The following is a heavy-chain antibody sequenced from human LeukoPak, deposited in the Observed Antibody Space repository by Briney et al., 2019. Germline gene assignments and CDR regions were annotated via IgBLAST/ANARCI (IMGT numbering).Heavy chain of an antibody. J-gene: IGHJ4*02. D-gene: IGHD3-22*01. Sequence: SSETLSLTCAVYGGSFSGYYWSWIRQPPGKGLEWIGEINHSGSTNYNPSLKSRVTISVDTSKNQFSLKLSSVTAADTAVYYCARAWNYYDRFDYWGQGTLVTVSS. V-gene: IGHV4-34*01. CDR2: INHSGST. CDR1: GGSFSGYY. CDR3: ARAWNYYDRFDY.